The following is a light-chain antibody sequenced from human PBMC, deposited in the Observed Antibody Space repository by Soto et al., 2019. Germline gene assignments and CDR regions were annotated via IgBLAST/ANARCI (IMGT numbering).Light chain of an antibody. CDR1: QSFSSSS. V-gene: IGKV3-20*01. Sequence: EVVLTQSPGTLSLSPGERATLSCRASQSFSSSSLAWYQQKPGQAPRLLIYGASSRATGIPDRFSGSGSGTDFTLTISRLEPEDFAVYYCQQYGGSSSWAFGQGTKVEIK. CDR2: GAS. J-gene: IGKJ1*01. CDR3: QQYGGSSSWA.